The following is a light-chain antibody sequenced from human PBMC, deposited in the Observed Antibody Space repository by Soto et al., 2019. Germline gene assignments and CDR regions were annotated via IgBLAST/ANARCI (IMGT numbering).Light chain of an antibody. J-gene: IGLJ3*02. CDR1: SSDVGGYNY. CDR2: EVN. Sequence: QSALTQPASVSGSPGQSITISCTGTSSDVGGYNYVSWYQQHPGKVPKLMIYEVNNRPSGVSNRFSGSKSGNTASLTISGLQAEDEADYYCTPFTSSSTWVFGGGTKVTVL. CDR3: TPFTSSSTWV. V-gene: IGLV2-14*01.